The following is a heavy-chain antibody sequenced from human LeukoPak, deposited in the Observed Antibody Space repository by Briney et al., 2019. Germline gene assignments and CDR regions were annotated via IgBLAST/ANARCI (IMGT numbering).Heavy chain of an antibody. Sequence: SETLSLTCTVSGGSISSYYWSWLRQPPGKGLEWIGYIYYSGSTNYNPSLKSRVTISVDTSKNQFSLKLSSVTAADTAVYYCARVWEMATLDYWGQGTLVTVSS. J-gene: IGHJ4*02. CDR1: GGSISSYY. CDR3: ARVWEMATLDY. V-gene: IGHV4-59*01. D-gene: IGHD5-24*01. CDR2: IYYSGST.